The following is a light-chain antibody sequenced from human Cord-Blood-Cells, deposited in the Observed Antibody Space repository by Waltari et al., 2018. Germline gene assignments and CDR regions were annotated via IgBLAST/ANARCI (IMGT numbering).Light chain of an antibody. CDR2: DVS. CDR3: SSYTSSSTWV. CDR1: SSDVGGYNY. J-gene: IGLJ3*02. Sequence: QSALTQPASVSGSPGQSITISCTGTSSDVGGYNYVSWYQQHPGKVPKLMIYDVSKRPSGVSNRFSGSKSGNTASLTISGLQAEDEADYYCSSYTSSSTWVFGGWTKLTVL. V-gene: IGLV2-14*01.